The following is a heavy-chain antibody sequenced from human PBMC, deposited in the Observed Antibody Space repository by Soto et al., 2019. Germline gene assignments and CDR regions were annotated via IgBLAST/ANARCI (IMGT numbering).Heavy chain of an antibody. D-gene: IGHD6-6*01. Sequence: QVQLQESGPGLVKPSETLSLTCTVSGGSISSYYWSWIRQPPGKGLEWIGYIYYSGSTNYNPSLKSRVTISVDTSKNQFSLKLSSVTAADTAVYYCARDPGQLVEPYFDYWGQGTLVTVSS. J-gene: IGHJ4*02. CDR2: IYYSGST. V-gene: IGHV4-59*01. CDR1: GGSISSYY. CDR3: ARDPGQLVEPYFDY.